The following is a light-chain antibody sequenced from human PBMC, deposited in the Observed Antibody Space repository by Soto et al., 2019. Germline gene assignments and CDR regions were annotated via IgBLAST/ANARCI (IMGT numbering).Light chain of an antibody. CDR1: QGISSF. CDR3: QHLNTYPLT. Sequence: DIQLTQSPSFLSASVGDRVTITCRASQGISSFLAWYRQKPGKAPNLLISAASTLRTGVPSRFSGSGSGTEFTLTISSLQPEDFATYYCQHLNTYPLTFGGGTKVEI. V-gene: IGKV1-9*01. J-gene: IGKJ4*01. CDR2: AAS.